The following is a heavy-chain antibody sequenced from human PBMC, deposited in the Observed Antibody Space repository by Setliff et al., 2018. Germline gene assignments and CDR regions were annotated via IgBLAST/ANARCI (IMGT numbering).Heavy chain of an antibody. CDR2: VSAYRGET. V-gene: IGHV1-18*01. CDR3: SRLVRYCTTTTCQSVPGAEV. D-gene: IGHD2-8*01. J-gene: IGHJ4*02. CDR1: GYSFTTYG. Sequence: ASVKVSCKASGYSFTTYGLSWVRQAPGQGLEWMGWVSAYRGETNYAQNLQGRVTMTTDTPTSTAYMELRSLRSDDTAVYHCSRLVRYCTTTTCQSVPGAEVWGQGTLVTVSS.